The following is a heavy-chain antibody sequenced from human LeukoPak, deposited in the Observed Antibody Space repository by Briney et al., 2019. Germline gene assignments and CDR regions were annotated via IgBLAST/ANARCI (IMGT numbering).Heavy chain of an antibody. J-gene: IGHJ4*02. V-gene: IGHV4-39*01. CDR3: ASVYSSSWYPHDY. Sequence: SETLSLTCTVSGGSISSSSYYWGWIRQPPGKGLEWIGSIYYSGSTYYNPSLKSRVTISVDTSKNQFSLKLSSVTAADTAVYYCASVYSSSWYPHDYWGQGTLVTVSS. CDR2: IYYSGST. CDR1: GGSISSSSYY. D-gene: IGHD6-13*01.